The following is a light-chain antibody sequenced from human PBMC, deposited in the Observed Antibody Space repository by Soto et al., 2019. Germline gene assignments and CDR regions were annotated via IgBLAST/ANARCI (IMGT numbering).Light chain of an antibody. J-gene: IGKJ3*01. Sequence: EIENTESPSYLSASVRDRFTITCLASQSIRSYVNWYKQKPGKAPKLRIYAASSLQSGVPSRFSGSGDGTDFTITIRSMTTEDFATDECEQSYSNPFTFGPGTKVDI. CDR1: QSIRSY. CDR2: AAS. V-gene: IGKV1-39*01. CDR3: EQSYSNPFT.